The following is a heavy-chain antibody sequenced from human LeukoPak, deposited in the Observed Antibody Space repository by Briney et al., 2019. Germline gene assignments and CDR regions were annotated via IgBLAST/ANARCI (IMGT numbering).Heavy chain of an antibody. J-gene: IGHJ5*02. CDR2: ISAYNGNT. V-gene: IGHV1-18*01. CDR1: GYTFTSYG. Sequence: ASVKVSCKASGYTFTSYGISWVRQAPGQGLEWMGWISAYNGNTNYAQKLQGRVTMTTDTSTSTAYMELRSLRSDDTTVYYCARDLSLYGPEVLMVYAMSRGNWFDPWGQGTLVTVSS. CDR3: ARDLSLYGPEVLMVYAMSRGNWFDP. D-gene: IGHD2-8*01.